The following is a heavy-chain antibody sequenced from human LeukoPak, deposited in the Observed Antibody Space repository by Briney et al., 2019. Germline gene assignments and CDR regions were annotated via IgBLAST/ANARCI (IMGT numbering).Heavy chain of an antibody. V-gene: IGHV3-7*01. Sequence: GGSLRLSCAASGFTFSSYWMSWVRQAPGKGLEWVANIKQDGSEKYYVDSVKGRFTISRDNAKNSLYLQMNSLRAEDTAVYYCARDDIYYYDSRGYYPDYWGQGTLVTVSS. CDR1: GFTFSSYW. J-gene: IGHJ4*02. CDR2: IKQDGSEK. CDR3: ARDDIYYYDSRGYYPDY. D-gene: IGHD3-22*01.